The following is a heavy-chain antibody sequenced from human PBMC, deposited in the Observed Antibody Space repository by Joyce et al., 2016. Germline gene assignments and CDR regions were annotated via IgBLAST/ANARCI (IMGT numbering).Heavy chain of an antibody. D-gene: IGHD1-1*01. CDR3: ARVWTDSDY. CDR2: VYYSGST. Sequence: QLQLQESGPGLVKPSETLSLTCSFSGDSISGSSYYWGWIRQPPGKGLEWIGSVYYSGSTYYSPSLESRVTISVDTSKNQFSLRLSSVTAADTAVYYCARVWTDSDYWGQGTLVTVSS. CDR1: GDSISGSSYY. J-gene: IGHJ4*02. V-gene: IGHV4-39*01.